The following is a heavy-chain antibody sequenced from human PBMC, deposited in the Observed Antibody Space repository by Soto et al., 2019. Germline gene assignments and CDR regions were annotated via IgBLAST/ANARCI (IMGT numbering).Heavy chain of an antibody. D-gene: IGHD6-19*01. CDR2: ISSTSSTM. CDR3: ARDTDDSSGWLNWFDP. J-gene: IGHJ5*02. CDR1: GFTFSSHS. Sequence: EVQLVESGGNLVQPGGSLRLSCAGSGFTFSSHSMNCVRQAPGKGLEWVSYISSTSSTMYYADSVKGRFTISRDNAKNSLFLQMNSLRDEDTAMYYCARDTDDSSGWLNWFDPWGQGTLVTVSS. V-gene: IGHV3-48*02.